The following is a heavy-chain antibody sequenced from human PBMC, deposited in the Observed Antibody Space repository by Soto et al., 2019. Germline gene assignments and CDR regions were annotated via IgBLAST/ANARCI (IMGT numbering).Heavy chain of an antibody. Sequence: EVQLVESGGGLVQPGGSLRLSCVASGFTFSTDSMNWVRQAPGKGLEWVAHISTSGATRYYADSVKGRFTIARDNAKTSLYLHMDSLRSEDTAVYYCASFFGSGFDYCGQGTLVTVSS. V-gene: IGHV3-48*01. D-gene: IGHD6-19*01. CDR3: ASFFGSGFDY. J-gene: IGHJ4*02. CDR2: ISTSGATR. CDR1: GFTFSTDS.